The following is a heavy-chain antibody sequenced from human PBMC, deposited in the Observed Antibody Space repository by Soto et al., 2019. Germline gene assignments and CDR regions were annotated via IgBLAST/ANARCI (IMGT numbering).Heavy chain of an antibody. CDR2: IHSGGST. CDR1: GGSISSGGSY. CDR3: ARGHMTTGSRYDY. Sequence: PSETLSLTCTVFGGSISSGGSYWSWIRQRPGKGLEWIVFIHSGGSTYYNPSLKSRLTISIDTSNNQFSLKLRSVTAADTAVYYCARGHMTTGSRYDYWGQGTLVTVSS. V-gene: IGHV4-31*03. J-gene: IGHJ4*02. D-gene: IGHD4-17*01.